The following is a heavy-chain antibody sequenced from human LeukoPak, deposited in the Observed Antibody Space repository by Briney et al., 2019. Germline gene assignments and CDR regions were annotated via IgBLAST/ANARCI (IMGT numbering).Heavy chain of an antibody. Sequence: GASVKVSCTASGYTFTGYYMHWVRQAPGQGLEWMGWINPNSGGTNYAQKFQGRVTMTRDTSISTAYMELSRLRSDDTAVYYCARGAFGYYGSGRKYNWFDPWGQGTLVTVSS. V-gene: IGHV1-2*02. CDR1: GYTFTGYY. J-gene: IGHJ5*02. CDR3: ARGAFGYYGSGRKYNWFDP. D-gene: IGHD3-10*01. CDR2: INPNSGGT.